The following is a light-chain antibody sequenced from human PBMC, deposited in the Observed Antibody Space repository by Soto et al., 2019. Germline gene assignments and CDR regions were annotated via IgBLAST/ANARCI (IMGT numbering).Light chain of an antibody. Sequence: QSALIQPPSVSGSPGQSVTISCTGTSSHPGGYNYVSWFRQHPGRAPKLMIYEVTKRPSGVPDRFSGSKSGNTASLTISGLQPEDEADYYCASLTTTSFVFGTGTKVTVL. CDR2: EVT. CDR1: SSHPGGYNY. J-gene: IGLJ1*01. V-gene: IGLV2-11*01. CDR3: ASLTTTSFV.